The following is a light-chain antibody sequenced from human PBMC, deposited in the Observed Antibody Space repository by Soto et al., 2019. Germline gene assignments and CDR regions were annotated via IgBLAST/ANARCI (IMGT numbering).Light chain of an antibody. Sequence: QSVLTQPASVSGSPGQSITISCAGVSSDVGGYHFVSWYQHHPGKAPKLMIYEISNRPSGVSTRFSGSMSGNTASLTISGLQAEDEANYYCSSYTTSTTLVIFGGGTKLTVL. V-gene: IGLV2-14*01. CDR3: SSYTTSTTLVI. CDR1: SSDVGGYHF. CDR2: EIS. J-gene: IGLJ2*01.